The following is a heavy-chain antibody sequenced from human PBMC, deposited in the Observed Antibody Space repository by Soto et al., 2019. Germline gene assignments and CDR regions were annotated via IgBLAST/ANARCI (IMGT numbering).Heavy chain of an antibody. CDR2: INHSGST. CDR3: ARGRDYYDSSGYFY. V-gene: IGHV4-34*01. CDR1: GGSFSGYY. Sequence: PSETLSLTCAVYGGSFSGYYWSWIRQPPGKGLEWIGEINHSGSTNYNPSLKSRVTISVDTSKNQFSLKLSSVTAADTAVYYCARGRDYYDSSGYFYWGQGTLVTVSS. D-gene: IGHD3-22*01. J-gene: IGHJ4*02.